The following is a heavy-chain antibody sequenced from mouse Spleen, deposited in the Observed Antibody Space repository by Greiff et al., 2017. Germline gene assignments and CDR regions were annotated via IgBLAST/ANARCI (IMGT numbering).Heavy chain of an antibody. CDR1: GYTFTSYT. CDR2: INPSSGYT. Sequence: LVESGAELARPGASVKMSCKASGYTFTSYTMHWVKQRPGQGLEWIGYINPSSGYTKYNQKFKDKATLTADKSSSTAYLQLSSLTSEDSAVYYCALSSVDYWGQGTTLPVSS. V-gene: IGHV1-4*01. CDR3: ALSSVDY. D-gene: IGHD3-1*01. J-gene: IGHJ2*01.